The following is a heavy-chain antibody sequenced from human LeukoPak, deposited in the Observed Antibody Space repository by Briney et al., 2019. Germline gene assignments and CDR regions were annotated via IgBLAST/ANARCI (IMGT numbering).Heavy chain of an antibody. CDR3: VKDRWVDH. V-gene: IGHV3-64D*06. Sequence: GGSLRLSCSASGFIFSPYAMHWVRQAPGKGLEYVSSISSEGKTTYYADSVKGRFTISIDNSKNTLYLQMSSLRPEDTAVYYCVKDRWVDHWGQGTLVTVSS. CDR2: ISSEGKTT. D-gene: IGHD6-13*01. CDR1: GFIFSPYA. J-gene: IGHJ4*02.